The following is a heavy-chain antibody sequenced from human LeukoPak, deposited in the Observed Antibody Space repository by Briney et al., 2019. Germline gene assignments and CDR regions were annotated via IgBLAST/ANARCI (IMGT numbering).Heavy chain of an antibody. J-gene: IGHJ4*02. CDR2: IRSNPDGGTT. CDR1: GFNFINAW. D-gene: IGHD3-10*01. V-gene: IGHV3-15*01. CDR3: FTVNSRVTY. Sequence: GGSRRLSCTASGFNFINAWMDWVRQAPGKGLEWVGRIRSNPDGGTTEYAAPVKGRFTISRDDLKNTLYLQMFNLIAEDTAIYYCFTVNSRVTYWGQGTLVTVSS.